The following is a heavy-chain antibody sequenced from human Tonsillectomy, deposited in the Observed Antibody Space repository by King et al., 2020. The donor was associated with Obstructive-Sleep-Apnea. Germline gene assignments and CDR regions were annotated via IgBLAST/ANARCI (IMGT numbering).Heavy chain of an antibody. J-gene: IGHJ3*02. CDR1: GFTFDDYA. CDR3: AKARYGDYKDDAFDI. CDR2: ISWDGGST. Sequence: VQLVESGGVVVQPGGSLRLSCAASGFTFDDYAMHWVRQAPGKGLEWVSFISWDGGSTYYADSVKGRFPISRDNSKNSLYLQMNRLRAEDTALYYCAKARYGDYKDDAFDIWGQGTMVTVSS. V-gene: IGHV3-43D*03. D-gene: IGHD4-17*01.